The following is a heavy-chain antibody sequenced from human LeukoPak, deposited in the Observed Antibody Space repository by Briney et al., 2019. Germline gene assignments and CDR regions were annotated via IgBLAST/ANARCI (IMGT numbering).Heavy chain of an antibody. CDR1: GFTFSSYA. V-gene: IGHV3-30-3*01. D-gene: IGHD1-14*01. CDR3: ARDLSERYSIDC. Sequence: GGSLRLSCAASGFTFSSYAIHWVRQAPGKGLEWVAFISYDGGDKRYAESVKGRITISRDNSRKTLYLQMHSLGPEDTAIYYCARDLSERYSIDCWGQGTLVTVSS. J-gene: IGHJ4*02. CDR2: ISYDGGDK.